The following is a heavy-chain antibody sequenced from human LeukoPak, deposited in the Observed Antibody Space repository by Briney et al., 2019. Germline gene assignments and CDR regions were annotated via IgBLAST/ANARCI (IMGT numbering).Heavy chain of an antibody. CDR1: GFTFSNYA. D-gene: IGHD3-9*01. CDR2: ITGSGGNT. V-gene: IGHV3-23*01. J-gene: IGHJ4*02. CDR3: AKWGDYDVLTGYYVSDY. Sequence: PGGSLRLSCAASGFTFSNYAMSWVRQAPGKGLEWVSAITGSGGNTYYADSVKGRFTICRDNSNNTEFLQMNSLRAEDTAVYYCAKWGDYDVLTGYYVSDYWGQGTLVTVSS.